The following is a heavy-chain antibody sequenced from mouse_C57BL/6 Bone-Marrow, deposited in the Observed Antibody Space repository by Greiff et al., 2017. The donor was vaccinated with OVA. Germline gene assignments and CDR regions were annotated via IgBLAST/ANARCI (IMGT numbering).Heavy chain of an antibody. CDR2: ISNGGGST. CDR3: ARLITTAMDY. J-gene: IGHJ4*01. CDR1: GFTFSDYY. D-gene: IGHD1-1*01. Sequence: EVQRVESGGGLVQPGGSLKLSCAASGFTFSDYYMYWVRQTPEKRLEWVAYISNGGGSTYYPDTVKGRFTISRDNAKNTLYLQMSRLKSEDTAMYYCARLITTAMDYWGQGTSVTVSS. V-gene: IGHV5-12*01.